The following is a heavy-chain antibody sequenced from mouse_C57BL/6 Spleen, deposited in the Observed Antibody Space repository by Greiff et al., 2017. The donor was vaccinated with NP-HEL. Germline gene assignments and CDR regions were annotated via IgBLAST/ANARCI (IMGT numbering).Heavy chain of an antibody. Sequence: VQLQQSGAELAKPGASVKLSCKASGYTFTSYWMHWVKQRPGQGLEWIGYINPSSGYTKYNQKFKDKATLTADKSFSTAYMQLSSLTYEDSAVYYCARGDYGSSFDYRGQGTTLTVSS. CDR2: INPSSGYT. J-gene: IGHJ2*01. D-gene: IGHD1-1*01. CDR1: GYTFTSYW. CDR3: ARGDYGSSFDY. V-gene: IGHV1-7*01.